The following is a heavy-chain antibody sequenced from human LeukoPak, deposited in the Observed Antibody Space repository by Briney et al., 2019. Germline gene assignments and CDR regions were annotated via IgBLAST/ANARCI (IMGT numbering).Heavy chain of an antibody. V-gene: IGHV3-33*01. CDR3: ARGDQLLPFSYFDY. CDR1: GFTFSSYG. J-gene: IGHJ4*02. CDR2: IWYDGSNK. D-gene: IGHD2-2*01. Sequence: GGSLRLSCAASGFTFSSYGMHWVRQAPGKGLEWVAVIWYDGSNKYYADSVKGRFTISRDNSKNTLHLQMNSLRAEDTAVYYCARGDQLLPFSYFDYWGQGTLVTVSS.